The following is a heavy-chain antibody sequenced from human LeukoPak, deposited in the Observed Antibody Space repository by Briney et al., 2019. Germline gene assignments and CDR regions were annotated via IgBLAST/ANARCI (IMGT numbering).Heavy chain of an antibody. CDR1: GFTFSSFA. D-gene: IGHD3-10*01. CDR2: ISGSGGST. CDR3: AKALLDGSGNWFDP. J-gene: IGHJ5*02. Sequence: PGGSLRLSCAASGFTFSSFAMSWVRRAPGKGLEWVSAISGSGGSTYYADSVKGRFTISRDNSKNTLYLQMNSLRAEDTAVYYCAKALLDGSGNWFDPWGQGTLVTVSS. V-gene: IGHV3-23*01.